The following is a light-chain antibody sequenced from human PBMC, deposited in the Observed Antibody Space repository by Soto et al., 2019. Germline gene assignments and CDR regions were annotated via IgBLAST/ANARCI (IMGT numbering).Light chain of an antibody. Sequence: DIPMTQSPSSVSASVGDRVTITCRASQGIRNWLAWYQQKPGKAPKLLIYHASSLKSGVPSRFSGSGFGTDFTLTISSLQPEDFATYYCQQSDSFPRTFGPGTTVDI. CDR1: QGIRNW. CDR3: QQSDSFPRT. CDR2: HAS. J-gene: IGKJ3*01. V-gene: IGKV1D-12*01.